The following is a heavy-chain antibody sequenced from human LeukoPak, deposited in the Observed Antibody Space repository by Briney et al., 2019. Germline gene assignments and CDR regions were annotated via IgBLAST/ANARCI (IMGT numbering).Heavy chain of an antibody. CDR1: GFTFSSYA. Sequence: GGSLRLSCSASGFTFSSYAMHWVRQAPGKGLEYVSPISSNGSSTYYADSVKGRFTISRDNSKNTLYLQMSSLRAEDTAVYYCVKTPARYSSGWYYDYWGQGTLVTVSS. J-gene: IGHJ4*02. V-gene: IGHV3-64D*06. CDR2: ISSNGSST. D-gene: IGHD6-19*01. CDR3: VKTPARYSSGWYYDY.